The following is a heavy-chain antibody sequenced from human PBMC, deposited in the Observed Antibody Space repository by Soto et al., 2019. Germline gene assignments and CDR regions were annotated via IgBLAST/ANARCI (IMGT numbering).Heavy chain of an antibody. V-gene: IGHV3-23*01. Sequence: PGGSLRLPWPAPGLTFRTNPLAGSRRAPGKGRSWVSAISGTGGTTYYADSVKGGFTISRDNSRNTLHLQMNSLRAEDTAIYYCAKFFVETWGSSGWPWSFHFWGQGTLVTVSS. CDR3: AKFFVETWGSSGWPWSFHF. CDR2: ISGTGGTT. CDR1: GLTFRTNP. J-gene: IGHJ4*02. D-gene: IGHD6-25*01.